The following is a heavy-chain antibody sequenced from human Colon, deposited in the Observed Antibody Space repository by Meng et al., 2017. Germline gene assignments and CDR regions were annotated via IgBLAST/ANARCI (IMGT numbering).Heavy chain of an antibody. V-gene: IGHV4-4*02. D-gene: IGHD1-14*01. CDR3: AKAAAYNLDI. Sequence: LPESGLGLWSRSGTFSTTCAVSGVPIGSDIWWGWVRQPPGKGLEWIGEIFQSGSTNYNPSLKSRVTISVDKSKNHLSLSLSSVTAADTAVYYCAKAAAYNLDIWGQGTLVTVSS. CDR2: IFQSGST. J-gene: IGHJ4*02. CDR1: GVPIGSDIW.